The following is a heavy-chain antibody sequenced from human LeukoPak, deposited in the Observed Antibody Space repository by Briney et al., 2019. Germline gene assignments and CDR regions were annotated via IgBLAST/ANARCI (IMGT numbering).Heavy chain of an antibody. CDR3: ARDLSSSWYSLGY. J-gene: IGHJ4*02. V-gene: IGHV3-20*04. CDR2: INWDGGAT. D-gene: IGHD6-13*01. Sequence: GGSLRLSCTDSGNSFDDYGMSWVRQVPRKGLEWVPGINWDGGATAYADSVKGRLTISRDHAKNSVFLQMNSLRAEDTALYFCARDLSSSWYSLGYWGQGILVTVSS. CDR1: GNSFDDYG.